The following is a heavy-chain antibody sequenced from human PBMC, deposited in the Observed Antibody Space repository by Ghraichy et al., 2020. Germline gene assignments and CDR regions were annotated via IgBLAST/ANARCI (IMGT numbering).Heavy chain of an antibody. D-gene: IGHD2-8*01. CDR1: GFTFSSYG. CDR3: ARHYCTNGVCYKDY. J-gene: IGHJ4*02. V-gene: IGHV3-33*01. CDR2: IWYDGSNK. Sequence: GGSLRLSCAASGFTFSSYGMHWVRQAPGKGLEWVAVIWYDGSNKYYADSVKGRFTISRDNSKNTLYLQMNSLRAEDTAVYYCARHYCTNGVCYKDYWGQGTLVTVSS.